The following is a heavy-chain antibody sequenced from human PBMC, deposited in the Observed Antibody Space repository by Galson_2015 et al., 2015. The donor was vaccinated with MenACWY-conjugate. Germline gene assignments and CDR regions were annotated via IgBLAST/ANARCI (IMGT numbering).Heavy chain of an antibody. Sequence: SVKVSCKASGGTFTTFGISWVRQAPGQGLECVGRVIPILGEVTYAQEFQGRVTITADKSTWTAYMELSSLRSDDTAVYYCAGGLAGGYHYYGLDVWAKGPRSSSP. CDR2: VIPILGEV. CDR1: GGTFTTFG. CDR3: AGGLAGGYHYYGLDV. J-gene: IGHJ6*02. D-gene: IGHD2-8*02. V-gene: IGHV1-69*04.